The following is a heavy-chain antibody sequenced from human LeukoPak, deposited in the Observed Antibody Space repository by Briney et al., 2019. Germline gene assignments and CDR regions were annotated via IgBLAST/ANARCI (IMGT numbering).Heavy chain of an antibody. CDR1: GGTFSSYA. V-gene: IGHV1-69*13. J-gene: IGHJ5*02. Sequence: GASVKVSCKASGGTFSSYAISWVRPAPGQGLEWMGGIIPIFGTANYAQKFQGRVTITADESTSTAYMELSSLRSEDTAVYYCARGLRGSGSDFDPWGQGTLVTVSS. CDR3: ARGLRGSGSDFDP. CDR2: IIPIFGTA. D-gene: IGHD3-10*01.